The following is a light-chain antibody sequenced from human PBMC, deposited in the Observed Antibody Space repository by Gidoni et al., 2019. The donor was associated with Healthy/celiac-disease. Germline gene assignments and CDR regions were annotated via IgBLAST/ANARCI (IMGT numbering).Light chain of an antibody. CDR1: SSDVGGYNY. CDR3: CSYAGSYTHVV. Sequence: QSALTQPRSVSGSPGPSVTISCTGTSSDVGGYNYVSWYQQHPGKAPKLMIYDVSKRPSGVPDRFSGSKSGNTASLTISGLQAEDEADYYCCSYAGSYTHVVCGGGTKLTVL. V-gene: IGLV2-11*01. CDR2: DVS. J-gene: IGLJ2*01.